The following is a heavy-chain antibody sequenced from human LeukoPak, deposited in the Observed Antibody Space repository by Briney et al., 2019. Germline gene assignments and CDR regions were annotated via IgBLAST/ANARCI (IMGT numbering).Heavy chain of an antibody. D-gene: IGHD3-10*01. CDR1: GGSFSGYY. V-gene: IGHV4-34*01. J-gene: IGHJ4*02. Sequence: SETLSLTCAVYGGSFSGYYWSWIRQPPGKGLEWIGEINHSGSTNYNPSLKGRVTISVDTSKNQFSLKLSSVTAADTAVYYCARRPSMVRGVRFDYWGQGTLVTVSS. CDR3: ARRPSMVRGVRFDY. CDR2: INHSGST.